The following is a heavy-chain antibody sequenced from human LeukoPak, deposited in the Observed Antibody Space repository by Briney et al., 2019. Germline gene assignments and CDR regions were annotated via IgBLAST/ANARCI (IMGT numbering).Heavy chain of an antibody. J-gene: IGHJ4*02. CDR3: ARDLRSSGYYAFDY. Sequence: GGSLRLSCAASGFTFSNYSMNWVRQAPGKGLEWVANIKQDGSEKYYVDSVKGRFTTSRDNAKNSLYLQMNSLRAEDTAVYYCARDLRSSGYYAFDYWGQGTLVTVSS. CDR2: IKQDGSEK. CDR1: GFTFSNYS. D-gene: IGHD3-22*01. V-gene: IGHV3-7*01.